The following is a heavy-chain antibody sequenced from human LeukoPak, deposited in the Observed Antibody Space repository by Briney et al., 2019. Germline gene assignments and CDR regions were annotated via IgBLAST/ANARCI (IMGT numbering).Heavy chain of an antibody. V-gene: IGHV3-48*01. Sequence: GGSLRLSCAASGFTVSSNYMNWVRQAPGKGLEWVSYISSSSSTIYYADSVKGRFTISRDNAKNSLYLQMNSLRAEDTAVYYCATDRTNMDVWGKGTTVTVSS. CDR2: ISSSSSTI. CDR1: GFTVSSNY. J-gene: IGHJ6*03. CDR3: ATDRTNMDV.